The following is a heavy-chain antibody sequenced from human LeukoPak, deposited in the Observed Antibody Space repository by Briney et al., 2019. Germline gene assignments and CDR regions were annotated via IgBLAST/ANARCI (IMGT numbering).Heavy chain of an antibody. V-gene: IGHV3-74*01. CDR1: GFTFSSYW. D-gene: IGHD1-26*01. CDR3: ARGGSSPEALGDTFDV. CDR2: VKSDGSST. Sequence: GGSLRLSCAASGFTFSSYWMHWVRQAPGKGLVWVSRVKSDGSSTNYADSVKGRFTVSRDNAKNTLILQMNSLRAEDTAVYYCARGGSSPEALGDTFDVWGHGTLVTVSS. J-gene: IGHJ3*01.